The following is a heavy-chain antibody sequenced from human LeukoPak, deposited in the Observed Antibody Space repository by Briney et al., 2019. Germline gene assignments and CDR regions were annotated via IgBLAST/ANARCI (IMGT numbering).Heavy chain of an antibody. J-gene: IGHJ3*02. CDR1: GGSISSHY. D-gene: IGHD3-3*01. Sequence: SETLSLTCTASGGSISSHYWSWIRQPPGKGLEWIGYIYYSGSTNCNPSLKSRVTISVDTSKNQFSLKLSSVTAADTAVYYCARVRITIFGTGAFDIWGQGTMVTVSS. V-gene: IGHV4-59*11. CDR2: IYYSGST. CDR3: ARVRITIFGTGAFDI.